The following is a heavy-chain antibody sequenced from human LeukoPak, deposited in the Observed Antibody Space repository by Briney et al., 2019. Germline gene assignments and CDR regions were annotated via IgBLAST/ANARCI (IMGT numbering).Heavy chain of an antibody. CDR3: ARHSGGTYYTPLNN. D-gene: IGHD1-26*01. J-gene: IGHJ4*02. CDR2: IYYSGSP. CDR1: GGSISSSSYY. Sequence: GSLRLSCTVSGGSISSSSYYWGWIRQPPGKGLEWIGSIYYSGSPYYNPSLESRVTISVDTSKNQFSLNLSSVTAADTAVYYCARHSGGTYYTPLNNWGQGTLVTVSS. V-gene: IGHV4-39*01.